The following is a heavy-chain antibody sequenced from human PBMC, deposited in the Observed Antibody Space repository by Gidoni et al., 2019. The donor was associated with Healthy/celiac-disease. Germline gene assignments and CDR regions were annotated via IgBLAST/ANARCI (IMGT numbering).Heavy chain of an antibody. D-gene: IGHD3-10*01. CDR2: IYYSGST. CDR3: ARLPTHYGSGKYYFDY. J-gene: IGHJ4*02. CDR1: GGSISSYY. V-gene: IGHV4-59*08. Sequence: QVHLQESGPGLGKPSETRSLTCTVSGGSISSYYWSWIRQLPGKGLEWIGYIYYSGSTNYNPSLKSRVTISVDTSKNQFSLKLSSVTAADTAVYYCARLPTHYGSGKYYFDYWGQGTLVTVSS.